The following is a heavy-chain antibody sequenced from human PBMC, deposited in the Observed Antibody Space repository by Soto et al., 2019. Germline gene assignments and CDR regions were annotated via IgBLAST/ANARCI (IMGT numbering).Heavy chain of an antibody. CDR3: ARESEDLTSNFDY. CDR2: ISSTTNYI. J-gene: IGHJ4*02. Sequence: GSLRLSCAASGFTFTRYSMNWVRQAPGKGLEWVSSISSTTNYIYYADSMKGRFTVSRDNAKNSVYLEMNSLSAEDTAVYYCARESEDLTSNFDYWGQGTLVTVSS. CDR1: GFTFTRYS. V-gene: IGHV3-21*01.